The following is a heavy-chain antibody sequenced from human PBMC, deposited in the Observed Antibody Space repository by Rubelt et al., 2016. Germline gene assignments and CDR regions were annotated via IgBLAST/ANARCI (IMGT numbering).Heavy chain of an antibody. J-gene: IGHJ3*02. D-gene: IGHD6-13*01. Sequence: QLQLQESGPGLVKPAETLSLTCTVSGGSISSSSYYWGWLRQPPGKGLEWIGSIYYSGSTNYNPSLKSRVTISVDKSKNQFSLKWSSVTAADTAVYYCARGMYSSSWFAIWGQGTMVTVSS. CDR3: ARGMYSSSWFAI. CDR2: IYYSGST. V-gene: IGHV4-39*07. CDR1: GGSISSSSYY.